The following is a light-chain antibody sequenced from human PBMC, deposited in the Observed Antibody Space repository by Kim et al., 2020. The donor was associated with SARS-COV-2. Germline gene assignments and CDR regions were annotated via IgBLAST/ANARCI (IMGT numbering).Light chain of an antibody. CDR3: QQSFSTPAS. CDR1: QSISNY. Sequence: SASGGDRVTITCRSSQSISNYLNWYQQRPGKAPKLLIYTASSLQSGVPSRFSGSGSGTDFTLTISSLQPEDFASYYCQQSFSTPASFGQGTKLEI. J-gene: IGKJ2*03. CDR2: TAS. V-gene: IGKV1-39*01.